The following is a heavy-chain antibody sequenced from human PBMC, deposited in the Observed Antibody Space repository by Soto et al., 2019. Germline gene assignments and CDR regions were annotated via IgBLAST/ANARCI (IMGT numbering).Heavy chain of an antibody. V-gene: IGHV3-30*19. CDR3: ARVKVPAALTYYYYSMDV. D-gene: IGHD2-2*01. CDR2: ISYDGKKK. J-gene: IGHJ6*02. Sequence: PGGSLRLSCAASGFTFSSYGMHWVRQAPGKGLEWVAIISYDGKKKFYADSVKGRFTISRDSSKDTLYLQMHSLRAEDTSIYYCARVKVPAALTYYYYSMDVWGQGTTVTVSS. CDR1: GFTFSSYG.